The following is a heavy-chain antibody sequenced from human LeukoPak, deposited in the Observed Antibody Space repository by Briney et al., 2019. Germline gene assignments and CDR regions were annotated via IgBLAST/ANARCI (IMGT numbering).Heavy chain of an antibody. J-gene: IGHJ4*02. CDR2: ISYDGSNK. CDR3: ARVRGDYSVDY. Sequence: PGGSLRLSCAASGFTFSSYAMHWVRQAPGKGLEWVAVISYDGSNKYYADSVKGRFTISRDNSKNTLYLQMNSLRAEDPAVYYCARVRGDYSVDYWGQGTLVTVSS. V-gene: IGHV3-30*04. CDR1: GFTFSSYA. D-gene: IGHD4-11*01.